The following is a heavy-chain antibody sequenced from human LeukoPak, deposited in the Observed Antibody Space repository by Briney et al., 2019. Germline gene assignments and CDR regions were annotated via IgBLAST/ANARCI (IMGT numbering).Heavy chain of an antibody. Sequence: ASVKVSCKVSGYTLTELSMHWVRQAPGKGLEWMGGFDPEDGETIYAQKFQGRVTMTEDTSTDTAYLELSSLRSEDTAVYYCATEFRSAARRYYFDYWGQGTLVTVSS. CDR1: GYTLTELS. D-gene: IGHD6-6*01. CDR3: ATEFRSAARRYYFDY. CDR2: FDPEDGET. J-gene: IGHJ4*02. V-gene: IGHV1-24*01.